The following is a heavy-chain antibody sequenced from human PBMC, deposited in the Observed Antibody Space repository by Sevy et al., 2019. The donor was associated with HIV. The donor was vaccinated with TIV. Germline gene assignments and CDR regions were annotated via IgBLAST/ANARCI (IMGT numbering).Heavy chain of an antibody. CDR2: IIPIFGTA. V-gene: IGHV1-69*13. D-gene: IGHD6-6*01. CDR1: GGTFSSYA. J-gene: IGHJ4*02. CDR3: ARGLIATRRGGGYYFDY. Sequence: ASVKVSCKASGGTFSSYAISWVRQAPGQGLEWMGGIIPIFGTANYAQKFQGRVTVTADESTSTAYMERSSLRSEDTAVYYCARGLIATRRGGGYYFDYWGQGTLVTVSS.